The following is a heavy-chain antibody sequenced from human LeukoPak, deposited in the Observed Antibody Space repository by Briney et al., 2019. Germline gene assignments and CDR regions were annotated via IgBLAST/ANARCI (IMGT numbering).Heavy chain of an antibody. CDR3: ARVSGLDAFDI. V-gene: IGHV4-59*08. D-gene: IGHD3-9*01. CDR1: GGSINSYY. J-gene: IGHJ3*02. Sequence: TPSETLSLTCTVSGGSINSYYWSWIRQPPGKGLEWIGYIYYSGSTNYNPSLKSRVTISVDTSKNQFSLKLSSVTAADTAVYYCARVSGLDAFDIWGQGTMVTVSS. CDR2: IYYSGST.